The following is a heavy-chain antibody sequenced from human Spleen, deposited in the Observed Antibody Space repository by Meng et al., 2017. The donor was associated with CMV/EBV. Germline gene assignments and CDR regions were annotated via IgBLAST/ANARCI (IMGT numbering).Heavy chain of an antibody. J-gene: IGHJ6*02. V-gene: IGHV1-2*02. Sequence: ASVKVSCKASTYMFSAYYMQWVRQAPGQGLEWVGWINPISGDTNYAQKFQGRVTMTRDTSISTAYMELSRLNSDDTAVYYCARVILPTAVTPGHFYGMDVWGQGTTVTVSS. CDR2: INPISGDT. CDR3: ARVILPTAVTPGHFYGMDV. CDR1: TYMFSAYY. D-gene: IGHD4-23*01.